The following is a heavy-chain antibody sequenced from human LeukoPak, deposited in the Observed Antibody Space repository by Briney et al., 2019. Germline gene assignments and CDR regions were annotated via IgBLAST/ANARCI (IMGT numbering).Heavy chain of an antibody. CDR1: GYTFTCHL. J-gene: IGHJ4*02. Sequence: GASVKVSCKASGYTFTCHLIHWVRQTPGQGLEWMGWINPNSGGTTYAQKFQGRVTITRDTSISTVYMELSRLRSDDTAVYYCAREREGLYDILTGYFAYWGQGTLVTVSS. CDR3: AREREGLYDILTGYFAY. D-gene: IGHD3-9*01. V-gene: IGHV1-2*02. CDR2: INPNSGGT.